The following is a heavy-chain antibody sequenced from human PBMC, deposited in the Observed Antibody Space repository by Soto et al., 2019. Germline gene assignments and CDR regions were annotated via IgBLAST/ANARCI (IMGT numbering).Heavy chain of an antibody. J-gene: IGHJ4*02. CDR3: ARDYYDSSGYHGFDY. CDR1: GGSISSYY. V-gene: IGHV4-59*01. CDR2: IYYSGST. D-gene: IGHD3-22*01. Sequence: SETLSLTCTVSGGSISSYYWSWIRQPPGKGLEWIGYIYYSGSTNYNPSLKSRVTISVDTSKNQFSLKLSSVTAADTAVYYCARDYYDSSGYHGFDYWGQGTLVTSP.